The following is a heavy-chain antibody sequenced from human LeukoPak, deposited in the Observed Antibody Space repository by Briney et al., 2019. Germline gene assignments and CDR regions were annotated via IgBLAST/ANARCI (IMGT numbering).Heavy chain of an antibody. CDR2: IRSKAYGGTT. V-gene: IGHV3-49*05. J-gene: IGHJ4*02. CDR1: GFTFGDYA. CDR3: TRAQIDY. Sequence: KPGGSLRLSCTASGFTFGDYAMGWFRQAPGKGLEWVGFIRSKAYGGTTEYAASVKGRFTISRDDSKSIAYLQMNSLKAEDTAVYYCTRAQIDYWGQGTLVTVSS.